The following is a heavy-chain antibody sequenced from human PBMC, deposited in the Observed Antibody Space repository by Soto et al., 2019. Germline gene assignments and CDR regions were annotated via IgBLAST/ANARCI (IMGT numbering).Heavy chain of an antibody. CDR2: ISAYNGNT. CDR1: GYTFTGYG. D-gene: IGHD1-26*01. J-gene: IGHJ5*02. CDR3: ARSSGSYYWFDP. V-gene: IGHV1-18*01. Sequence: ASVKVSCKAAGYTFTGYGSSWVLQAPGQGLEWMGWISAYNGNTNYAQKLQGRVTMTTDTSTSTAYMELRSLRFDDTAVYYCARSSGSYYWFDPWGQGTLVTSPQ.